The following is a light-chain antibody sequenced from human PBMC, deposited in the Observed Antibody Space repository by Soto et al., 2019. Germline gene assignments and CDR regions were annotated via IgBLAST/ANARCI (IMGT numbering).Light chain of an antibody. CDR2: EVT. Sequence: ALTQPASVSGSPGQSITISCTGTGSDVGGYDYVSWYQHHPGKAPKVMIYEVTNRPSGVSNRFSGSKSGNTASLTISGLLAEDEADYYCSSYTSSSTYVXGTGTKVTVL. CDR1: GSDVGGYDY. V-gene: IGLV2-14*01. J-gene: IGLJ1*01. CDR3: SSYTSSSTYV.